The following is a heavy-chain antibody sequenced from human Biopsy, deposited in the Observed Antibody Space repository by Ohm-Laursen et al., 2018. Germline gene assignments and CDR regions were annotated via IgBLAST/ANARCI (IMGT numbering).Heavy chain of an antibody. D-gene: IGHD3-9*01. CDR1: GSTFGKYG. V-gene: IGHV1-69*06. Sequence: PSDTLSCKAPGSTFGKYGVKGVRQAPGQGLEWLGGNIPILGTGNYAQKFQDRVTVAADTSTSTATMELRSLRSDDTAVYYCATKLTGYFHHWGQGTLVIVSS. CDR2: NIPILGTG. J-gene: IGHJ1*01. CDR3: ATKLTGYFHH.